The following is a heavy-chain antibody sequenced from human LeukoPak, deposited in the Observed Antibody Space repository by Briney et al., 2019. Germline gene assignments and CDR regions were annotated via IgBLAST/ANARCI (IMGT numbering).Heavy chain of an antibody. Sequence: SETLSLTCTVSGGSISSYYWSWIRQPPGKGLEWSGYIYYSGSTNYNPSLKSRVTISVDTSKNQFSLKQSSVTAADTAVYYCARQPRPSIAVAGMGPNLRDYYYGMDVWGQGTTVTVSS. J-gene: IGHJ6*02. V-gene: IGHV4-59*08. CDR2: IYYSGST. CDR3: ARQPRPSIAVAGMGPNLRDYYYGMDV. D-gene: IGHD6-19*01. CDR1: GGSISSYY.